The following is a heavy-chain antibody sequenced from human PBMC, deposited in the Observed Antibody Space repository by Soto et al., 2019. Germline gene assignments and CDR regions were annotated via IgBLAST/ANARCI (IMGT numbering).Heavy chain of an antibody. CDR3: ARGCMVRGVSKFDP. CDR1: GYTFTSYG. D-gene: IGHD3-10*01. J-gene: IGHJ5*02. V-gene: IGHV1-18*04. CDR2: ISGYNGKT. Sequence: QVQLVQSGAEVEKPGASVKVSCKASGYTFTSYGISWVRQAPGQGLEWMGWISGYNGKTDYAQNLQGRVTMTTDTSTSTAYMELRSLRSDDTAVYYCARGCMVRGVSKFDPWGQGTLVTVSS.